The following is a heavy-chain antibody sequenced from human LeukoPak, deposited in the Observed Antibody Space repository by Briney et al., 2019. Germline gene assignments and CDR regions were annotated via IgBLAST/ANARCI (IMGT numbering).Heavy chain of an antibody. Sequence: GGSLRLSCAASGFSFSSNWMYWVRQAPGKGLEWVSSISSSSSYIYYADSVKGRFTISRDNAKNSLYLQMNSLRAEDTAVYYCAREPLRGAMVHFDYWGQGTLVTVSS. V-gene: IGHV3-21*01. CDR1: GFSFSSNW. J-gene: IGHJ4*02. D-gene: IGHD5-18*01. CDR2: ISSSSSYI. CDR3: AREPLRGAMVHFDY.